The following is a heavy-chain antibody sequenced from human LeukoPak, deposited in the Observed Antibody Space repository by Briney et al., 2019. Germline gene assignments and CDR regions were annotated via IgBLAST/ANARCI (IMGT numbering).Heavy chain of an antibody. J-gene: IGHJ4*02. D-gene: IGHD3-22*01. CDR2: IKSKTDGGTT. Sequence: GGSLRLSCAASGFTFTNAWMSWVRQAPGKGQEWVGRIKSKTDGGTTDSAAPVQGRFTISRDDSKNMLYLQMNSLQVEDTAVYYCVATYYYDSRGSITQANFDYWGQGTLVTVSS. V-gene: IGHV3-15*01. CDR1: GFTFTNAW. CDR3: VATYYYDSRGSITQANFDY.